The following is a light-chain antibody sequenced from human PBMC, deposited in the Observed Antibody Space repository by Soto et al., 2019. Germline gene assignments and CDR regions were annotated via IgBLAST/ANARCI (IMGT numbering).Light chain of an antibody. CDR1: QSISSY. CDR2: ATS. V-gene: IGKV1-39*01. Sequence: DIQMTQSPSSLSASVGDRVTITCRASQSISSYLNWYQQKPGKAPKLLIYATSSLQSGVPSMISGSGSGTDFTLTISSLQPEDFATYYCQQSYSTPPTFGHGTKVEIK. J-gene: IGKJ1*01. CDR3: QQSYSTPPT.